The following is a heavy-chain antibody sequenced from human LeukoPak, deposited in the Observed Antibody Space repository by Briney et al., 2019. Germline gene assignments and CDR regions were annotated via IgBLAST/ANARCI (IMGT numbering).Heavy chain of an antibody. D-gene: IGHD2-2*01. J-gene: IGHJ4*02. CDR1: GGTFSSYA. Sequence: SVKVSCKASGGTFSSYAISWVRQAPGQGLEWMGGIIPIFGTANYAQKFQGRVTITADKSTRTAYMELSSLRSEDTAVYYCASFYCSSTSCYTPTPYYFDYWGQGTLVTVSS. V-gene: IGHV1-69*06. CDR2: IIPIFGTA. CDR3: ASFYCSSTSCYTPTPYYFDY.